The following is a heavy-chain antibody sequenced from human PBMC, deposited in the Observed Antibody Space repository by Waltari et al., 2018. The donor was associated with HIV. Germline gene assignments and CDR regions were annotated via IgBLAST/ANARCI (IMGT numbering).Heavy chain of an antibody. CDR1: GFRFSFFS. V-gene: IGHV3-21*01. CDR2: ISSTSSHI. D-gene: IGHD1-26*01. J-gene: IGHJ5*02. CDR3: ARGGAGATAEDLFDP. Sequence: EVPLVESGGGLVEPGGSLRLSCAPPGFRFSFFSRTWVRQAPGKGLGWVSSISSTSSHIFYADSVRGRFTISRDNAKNSLYLQMNSLKAEDTAVYYCARGGAGATAEDLFDPWGQGTLVTVSS.